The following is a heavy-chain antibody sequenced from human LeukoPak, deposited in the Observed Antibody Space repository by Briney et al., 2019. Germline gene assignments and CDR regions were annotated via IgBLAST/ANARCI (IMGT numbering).Heavy chain of an antibody. Sequence: GESLRLSCAVSGFTVSSIYMSWVRQAPGKGLEWVSFIYSDGNTYYGDSVKGRFTLSRDSSRNTLYLQMNSLTVDDTAVYFCARATTTRTRFDYWGQGTLVTVSS. J-gene: IGHJ4*02. CDR2: IYSDGNT. D-gene: IGHD4-17*01. CDR1: GFTVSSIY. V-gene: IGHV3-53*01. CDR3: ARATTTRTRFDY.